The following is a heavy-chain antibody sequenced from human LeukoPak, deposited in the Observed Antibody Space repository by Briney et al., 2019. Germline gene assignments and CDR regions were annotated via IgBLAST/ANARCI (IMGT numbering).Heavy chain of an antibody. V-gene: IGHV5-51*01. Sequence: GESLKISCKGSGYSFTSYWIGWVRQMPGKGLEWMGIIYPGDSDTRYSPSFQGQVTISADKSISTAYLQWSSLKASDTAMYYCARQQWYCSSTSCYTRPSYYYYMDVWDKGTTVTVSS. CDR3: ARQQWYCSSTSCYTRPSYYYYMDV. J-gene: IGHJ6*03. CDR2: IYPGDSDT. CDR1: GYSFTSYW. D-gene: IGHD2-2*02.